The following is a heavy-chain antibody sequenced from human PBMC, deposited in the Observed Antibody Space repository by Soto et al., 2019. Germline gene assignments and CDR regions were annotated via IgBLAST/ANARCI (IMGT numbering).Heavy chain of an antibody. Sequence: GGSLRLSCAASGFTVSSNYISWVRQAPGKGLEWVSVIYSGGSTYYADSVKGRFTISRDNSKNTLYLQMNSLRAEDTALYYCARDSNYVGAFDIWGQGTMVTVSS. D-gene: IGHD4-4*01. V-gene: IGHV3-66*01. CDR1: GFTVSSNY. CDR2: IYSGGST. J-gene: IGHJ3*02. CDR3: ARDSNYVGAFDI.